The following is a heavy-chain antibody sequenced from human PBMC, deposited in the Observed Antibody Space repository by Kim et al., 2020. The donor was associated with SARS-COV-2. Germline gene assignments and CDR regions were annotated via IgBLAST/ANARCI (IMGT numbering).Heavy chain of an antibody. Sequence: SETLSLTCTVSGGSISSYYWSWIRQPPGKGLEWIGYIYYSGSTNYNPSLKSRVTISVDTSKNQFSLKLSSVTAADTAVYYCARRTPGATGTINWFDPWGQGTLVTVSS. V-gene: IGHV4-59*01. D-gene: IGHD1-1*01. CDR1: GGSISSYY. CDR2: IYYSGST. CDR3: ARRTPGATGTINWFDP. J-gene: IGHJ5*02.